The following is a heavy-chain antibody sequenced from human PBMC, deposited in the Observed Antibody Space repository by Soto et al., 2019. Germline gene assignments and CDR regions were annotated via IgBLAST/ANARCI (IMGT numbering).Heavy chain of an antibody. CDR1: GYTLTELS. CDR3: ATIPYYSSSLGFDP. V-gene: IGHV1-24*01. Sequence: GASVKVSCKVSGYTLTELSMHWVRQAPGKGLEWMGGFDPEDGETIYAQKFQGRVTMTEDTSTDTAYMELSSLRSEDTAVYYCATIPYYSSSLGFDPWGQGTLVTVSS. D-gene: IGHD6-13*01. CDR2: FDPEDGET. J-gene: IGHJ5*02.